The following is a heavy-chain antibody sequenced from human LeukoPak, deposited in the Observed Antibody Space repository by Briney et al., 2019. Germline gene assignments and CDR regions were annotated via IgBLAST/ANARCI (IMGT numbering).Heavy chain of an antibody. CDR2: ISYDGSNK. J-gene: IGHJ4*02. CDR1: GFTFSIYA. CDR3: ARDRGAAAYYFDY. Sequence: PGRSLRLSCAASGFTFSIYAMHWVRQAPGKGLEWVAVISYDGSNKYYADSVKGRFTISRDNSKNTLYLQMNSLRAEDTAVYYCARDRGAAAYYFDYWGQGTLVTVSS. D-gene: IGHD6-13*01. V-gene: IGHV3-30*04.